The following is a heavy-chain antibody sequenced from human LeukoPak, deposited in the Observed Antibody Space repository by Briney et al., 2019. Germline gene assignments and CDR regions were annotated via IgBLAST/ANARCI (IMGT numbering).Heavy chain of an antibody. CDR1: GFTFSSYE. V-gene: IGHV3-48*03. CDR2: ISSSGSTI. CDR3: ARDEGDYVWGSLSI. Sequence: GSLRLSCAASGFTFSSYEMNWVRQAPGKGLEWVSYISSSGSTIYYADSVKGRFTISRDNAKNSLYLQMNSLRAEDTAVYYCARDEGDYVWGSLSIWGQGTLVTVSS. D-gene: IGHD3-16*01. J-gene: IGHJ4*02.